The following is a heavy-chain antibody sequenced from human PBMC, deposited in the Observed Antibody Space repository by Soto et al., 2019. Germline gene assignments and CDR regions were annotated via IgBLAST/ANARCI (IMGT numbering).Heavy chain of an antibody. J-gene: IGHJ6*02. V-gene: IGHV1-18*01. Sequence: QDQLVQSGAEVKKPGASVKVSCKATGYTFTSYGISWVRQAPGQGLEWMGWISAYNGNTNYAQKLQGRVTMTTDTSTSTAYMELRSLRSDDTAVYYCAREVDYGDYWGYYYYGMDVWAQGTTVTISS. D-gene: IGHD4-17*01. CDR2: ISAYNGNT. CDR1: GYTFTSYG. CDR3: AREVDYGDYWGYYYYGMDV.